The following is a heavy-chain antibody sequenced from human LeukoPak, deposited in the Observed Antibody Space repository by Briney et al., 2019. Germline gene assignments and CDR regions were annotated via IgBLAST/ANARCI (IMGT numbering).Heavy chain of an antibody. CDR2: IFYSGST. Sequence: PSETLSLTCTASGDSISSHNYYWSWLRQPPGKGLQWIGFIFYSGSTYYSSSLKSRLIISIDTSKNQFSLRLSSVTAADTAMYYCARWERYYSESGVKGGHFDSWGQGTLVTVSS. V-gene: IGHV4-30-4*01. CDR3: ARWERYYSESGVKGGHFDS. D-gene: IGHD3-22*01. J-gene: IGHJ4*02. CDR1: GDSISSHNYY.